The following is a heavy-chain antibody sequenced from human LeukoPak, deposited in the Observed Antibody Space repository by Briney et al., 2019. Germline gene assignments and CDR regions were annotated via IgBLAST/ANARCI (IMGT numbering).Heavy chain of an antibody. J-gene: IGHJ4*02. Sequence: QPGGSLRLSCAASGFTFSSYGMHWVRQAPGKGLEWVAVISYDGSNKYYADSVKGRFTISRDNPKNTLYLQMNSLRAEDTAVYYCAKGIAAAGKDYWGQGTLVTVSS. D-gene: IGHD6-13*01. CDR3: AKGIAAAGKDY. V-gene: IGHV3-30*18. CDR2: ISYDGSNK. CDR1: GFTFSSYG.